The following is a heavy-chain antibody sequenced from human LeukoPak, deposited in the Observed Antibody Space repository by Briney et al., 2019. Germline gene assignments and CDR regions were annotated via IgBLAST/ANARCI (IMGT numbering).Heavy chain of an antibody. CDR1: VFIVSSNY. Sequence: GGSLRLSCAASVFIVSSNYMSWVRQAPGKGLEWVSVLYSGGTTYYADSVKGRFTISRDNSKNTLYLQMNSLRAEDTAVYYCAKEVQPSIDWGQGTLVTVSS. CDR3: AKEVQPSID. J-gene: IGHJ4*02. CDR2: LYSGGTT. D-gene: IGHD1-14*01. V-gene: IGHV3-53*01.